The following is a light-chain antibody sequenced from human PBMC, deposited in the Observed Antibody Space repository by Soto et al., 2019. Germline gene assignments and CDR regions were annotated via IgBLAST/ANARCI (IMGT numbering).Light chain of an antibody. CDR3: QQYNSLWT. J-gene: IGKJ1*01. CDR2: KAS. CDR1: QSISSW. Sequence: DIQMTQSPSTLSASVGDRVTITCRASQSISSWLAGYQQNQGKAPKLLLYKASSLESGVPSRFSGCGSGTEFTLTIRGLQPDAFATYYCQQYNSLWTFGQGTKVEIK. V-gene: IGKV1-5*03.